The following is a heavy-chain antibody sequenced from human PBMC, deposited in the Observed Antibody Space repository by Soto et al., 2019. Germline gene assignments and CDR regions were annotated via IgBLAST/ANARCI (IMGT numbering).Heavy chain of an antibody. J-gene: IGHJ6*02. CDR2: IDPSDSYT. V-gene: IGHV5-10-1*01. CDR3: ASRGYSPLGYYYGMDV. Sequence: HGASLKISCKGSGYSFTSYWISWVRQMLGKGLEWMGRIDPSDSYTNYSPSFQGHVTISADKSISTAYLQWSSLKASDTAMYYCASRGYSPLGYYYGMDVWGQGTTVTVSS. D-gene: IGHD5-18*01. CDR1: GYSFTSYW.